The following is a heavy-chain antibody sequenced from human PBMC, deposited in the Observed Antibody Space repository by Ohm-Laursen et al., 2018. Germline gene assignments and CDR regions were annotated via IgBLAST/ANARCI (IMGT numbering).Heavy chain of an antibody. CDR2: IYPGESDT. V-gene: IGHV5-51*01. CDR3: ARLAEMATPFDY. D-gene: IGHD5-24*01. J-gene: IGHJ4*02. Sequence: ESLRISCKGSEYSFTSYWIGWVRQMPGKGLEWMGIIYPGESDTRYSPSFQGQVTISADKSISTAYLQWSSLKASDTAIYYCARLAEMATPFDYWGQGTLVTVSS. CDR1: EYSFTSYW.